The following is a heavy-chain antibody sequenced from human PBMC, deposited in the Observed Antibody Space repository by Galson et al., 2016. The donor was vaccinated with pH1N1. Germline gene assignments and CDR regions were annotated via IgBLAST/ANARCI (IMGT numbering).Heavy chain of an antibody. D-gene: IGHD3-22*01. CDR1: GGTFGSYG. Sequence: SVKVSCKASGGTFGSYGINWVRQAPGQGLEWMGGIIPIFNTTKYAQNFQGRVTITADELTTTAYMELTSLRSDDTAMYFCAREDYYDTDLSDWYFDLWGRCTLLTVSS. CDR2: IIPIFNTT. V-gene: IGHV1-69*13. J-gene: IGHJ2*01. CDR3: AREDYYDTDLSDWYFDL.